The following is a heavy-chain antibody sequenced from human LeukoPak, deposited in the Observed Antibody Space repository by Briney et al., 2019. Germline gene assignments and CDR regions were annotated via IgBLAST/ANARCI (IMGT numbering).Heavy chain of an antibody. Sequence: SGGSLRLSCAASGFTFSSFAMHWVRQAPGKGLEWVAVISFDGSDKYYADSVKGRLSISRDDSKNTLYMQMNSLRAEDTAVYYCARSKYSSSAGGWFDSWGQGTLVIVSS. D-gene: IGHD6-6*01. CDR2: ISFDGSDK. V-gene: IGHV3-30*04. CDR1: GFTFSSFA. J-gene: IGHJ5*01. CDR3: ARSKYSSSAGGWFDS.